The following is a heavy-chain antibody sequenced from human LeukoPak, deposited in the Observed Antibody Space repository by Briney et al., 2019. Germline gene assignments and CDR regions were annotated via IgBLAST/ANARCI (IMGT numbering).Heavy chain of an antibody. D-gene: IGHD6-19*01. CDR1: GFTFSSYS. Sequence: GGSLRLSCAASGFTFSSYSMNWVRQAPGKGLEWISSISSSSSYIYYADSVKGRFTISRDNAKNSLYLQMNSLRAEDTAVYYCARSIAVARFPDYWGQGTLVTVSS. CDR2: ISSSSSYI. CDR3: ARSIAVARFPDY. J-gene: IGHJ4*02. V-gene: IGHV3-21*01.